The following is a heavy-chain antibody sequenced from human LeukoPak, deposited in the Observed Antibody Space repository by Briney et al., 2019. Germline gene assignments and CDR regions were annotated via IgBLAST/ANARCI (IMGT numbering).Heavy chain of an antibody. CDR2: IYYSGST. CDR1: GGSISSYY. CDR3: ARVHSYYYYGMDV. D-gene: IGHD4-11*01. J-gene: IGHJ6*02. Sequence: SETLSPTCTVSGGSISSYYWSWIRQPPGKGLEWIGYIYYSGSTNYNPSLKSRVTISVDTSKNQFSLKLSSVTAADTAVYYCARVHSYYYYGMDVWGQGTTVTVSS. V-gene: IGHV4-59*01.